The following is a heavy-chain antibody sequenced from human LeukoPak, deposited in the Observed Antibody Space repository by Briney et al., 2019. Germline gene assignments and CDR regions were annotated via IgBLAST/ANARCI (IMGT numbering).Heavy chain of an antibody. CDR2: LKLYDGSI. J-gene: IGHJ4*02. Sequence: ASVTVSCTASGYSFIRYHIHWVRQAPGQGLEWMGVLKLYDGSISHAQKFQGRVTMTSDTSTSTVYMELSSLRSEDTAVYYCARGGFAYYYDSSGYYYFDYWGQGTLVTVSS. V-gene: IGHV1-46*01. CDR3: ARGGFAYYYDSSGYYYFDY. D-gene: IGHD3-22*01. CDR1: GYSFIRYH.